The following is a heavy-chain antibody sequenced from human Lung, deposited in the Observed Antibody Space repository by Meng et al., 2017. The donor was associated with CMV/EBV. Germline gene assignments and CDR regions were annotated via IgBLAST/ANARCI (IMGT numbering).Heavy chain of an antibody. CDR2: IHHSGST. Sequence: SXTLSLXCNVYGGSFTSYYWSWIRQTPNRGLEWIGEIHHSGSTNFNPSLKRRVTVSVDTPKNQFSLKLRSVTAADSAMYYCARGGYGPGYYYYGLDVWGQGXTVTVSS. CDR1: GGSFTSYY. CDR3: ARGGYGPGYYYYGLDV. V-gene: IGHV4-34*01. D-gene: IGHD5-18*01. J-gene: IGHJ6*02.